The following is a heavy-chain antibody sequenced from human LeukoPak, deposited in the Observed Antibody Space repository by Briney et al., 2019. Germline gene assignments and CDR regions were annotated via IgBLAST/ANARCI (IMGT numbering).Heavy chain of an antibody. D-gene: IGHD7-27*01. Sequence: ASVKVSCKPSGYIFNGYYIQWVRHAPGQGLEWMGSINCDSGGTDYSHRFQGRVAMTRDRYITTVYMELSKLSFDDTAVYDCARGSRTGDMTIFAYWGQGTLVTVSS. CDR3: ARGSRTGDMTIFAY. J-gene: IGHJ4*02. CDR2: INCDSGGT. CDR1: GYIFNGYY. V-gene: IGHV1-2*02.